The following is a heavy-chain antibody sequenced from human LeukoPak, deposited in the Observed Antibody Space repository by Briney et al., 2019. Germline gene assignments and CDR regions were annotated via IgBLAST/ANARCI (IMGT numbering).Heavy chain of an antibody. CDR1: GGSISSYY. CDR2: IYYSGST. Sequence: SETLSLTCTVSGGSISSYYWSWIRQPPGKGLEWIGYIYYSGSTNYNPSLKSRVTISVDTSKNQFSLKLSSVTAADTAVYYCARVGCSGGSCYSDRVNWFDPWGQGTLVTVSS. V-gene: IGHV4-59*01. J-gene: IGHJ5*02. D-gene: IGHD2-15*01. CDR3: ARVGCSGGSCYSDRVNWFDP.